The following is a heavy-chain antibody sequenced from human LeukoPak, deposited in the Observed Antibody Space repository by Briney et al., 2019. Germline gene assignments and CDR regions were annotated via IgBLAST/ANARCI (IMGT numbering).Heavy chain of an antibody. J-gene: IGHJ5*02. Sequence: SETLSLTCAVYGGSFSGYYWSWIRQPPGKGLEWIGEINHSGSTNYNPSLKSRVTISVDTSKNQFSLKLSSVTAADTAVYYCARSGYYDFWSGYRSPNWFDPWGQGTLVTVSS. V-gene: IGHV4-34*01. CDR3: ARSGYYDFWSGYRSPNWFDP. CDR1: GGSFSGYY. CDR2: INHSGST. D-gene: IGHD3-3*01.